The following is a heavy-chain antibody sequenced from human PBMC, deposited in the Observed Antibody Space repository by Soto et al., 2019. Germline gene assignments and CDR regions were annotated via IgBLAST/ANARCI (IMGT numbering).Heavy chain of an antibody. J-gene: IGHJ4*02. CDR2: ISSSSDYI. D-gene: IGHD6-13*01. CDR3: ARARVYATGPLDF. CDR1: GFTFTSYT. Sequence: GSLRLSCAASGFTFTSYTMNWVRRAPGKGLEWVSSISSSSDYIYYADSMKGRVTISRDNAKNSLFLDMNSLTGEDTAVYYCARARVYATGPLDFWGQGTLVTVSS. V-gene: IGHV3-21*06.